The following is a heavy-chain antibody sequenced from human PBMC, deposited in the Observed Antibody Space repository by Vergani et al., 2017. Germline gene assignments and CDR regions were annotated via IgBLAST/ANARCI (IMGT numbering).Heavy chain of an antibody. V-gene: IGHV3-23*01. CDR1: GFPFRSSS. CDR2: ISGSGGST. D-gene: IGHD2-21*01. Sequence: EVQLLESGGGLVQPGGSLRLSCAASGFPFRSSSMSWVRQAPGTGLEWVSDISGSGGSTYSADSVKGRFPISRDNSKNTLYLQMNSLRAEDTAVYYGASTRGVVVGKDPGGDVWGKGTTVTVSS. J-gene: IGHJ6*04. CDR3: ASTRGVVVGKDPGGDV.